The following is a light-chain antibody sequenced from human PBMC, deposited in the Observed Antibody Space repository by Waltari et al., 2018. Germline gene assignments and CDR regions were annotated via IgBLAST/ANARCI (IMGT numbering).Light chain of an antibody. V-gene: IGKV1-39*01. CDR1: RSINSF. J-gene: IGKJ5*01. CDR2: AAS. Sequence: IQMTQSPSSLSASIGDRVTITCRTSRSINSFLNWYHQKPGKAPKLLIYAASNLQTDVPSRFSGSGSGTEYTLTISSLQPEDFATYYCQQSYGTPPNGFGQGTRLDI. CDR3: QQSYGTPPNG.